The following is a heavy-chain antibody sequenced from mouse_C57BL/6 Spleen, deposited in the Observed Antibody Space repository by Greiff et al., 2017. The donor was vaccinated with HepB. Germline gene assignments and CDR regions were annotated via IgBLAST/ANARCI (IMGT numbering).Heavy chain of an antibody. CDR1: GFTFSSYA. Sequence: EVKLVESGEGLVKPGGSLKLSCAASGFTFSSYAMSWVRQTPEKRPEWVAYISSGGDYIYYADTVKGRFTISRDNARNTLYLQMSSLKSEDTAMYYCTREGTVPYYYAMDYWGQGTSVTVSS. CDR2: ISSGGDYI. V-gene: IGHV5-9-1*02. CDR3: TREGTVPYYYAMDY. J-gene: IGHJ4*01. D-gene: IGHD1-1*01.